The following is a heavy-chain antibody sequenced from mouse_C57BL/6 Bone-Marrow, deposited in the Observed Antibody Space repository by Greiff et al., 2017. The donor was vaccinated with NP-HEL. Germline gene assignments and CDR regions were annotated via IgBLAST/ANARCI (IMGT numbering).Heavy chain of an antibody. CDR2: IDPSDSYT. Sequence: VQLQQPGAELVMPGASVKLSCKASGYTFTSYWMHWVKQRPGQGLEWIGEIDPSDSYTNYNQKFKGKSTLTVDKSSSTAYMQLSSLTSEDSAVYYCARQGDWDVEAMDYWGQGTSVTVSS. D-gene: IGHD4-1*01. J-gene: IGHJ4*01. CDR3: ARQGDWDVEAMDY. CDR1: GYTFTSYW. V-gene: IGHV1-69*01.